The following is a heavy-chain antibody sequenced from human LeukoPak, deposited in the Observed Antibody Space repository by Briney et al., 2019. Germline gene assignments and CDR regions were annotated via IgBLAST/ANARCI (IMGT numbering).Heavy chain of an antibody. CDR2: LSGSGGGT. CDR1: GITLSNYG. J-gene: IGHJ4*02. CDR3: AKRGVVIRVFLVGFHKEAYYFDS. Sequence: HPGGSLRLSCAVPGITLSNYGMSWVRQAPGKGLEWVAGLSGSGGGTNYAASVQGRFTISRYNPKNTLYLQMNSLRAEDTAVYFCAKRGVVIRVFLVGFHKEAYYFDSCGQGALVTVSS. V-gene: IGHV3-23*01. D-gene: IGHD3-10*01.